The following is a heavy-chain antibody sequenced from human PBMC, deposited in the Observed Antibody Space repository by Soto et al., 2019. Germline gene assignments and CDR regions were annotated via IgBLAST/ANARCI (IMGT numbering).Heavy chain of an antibody. Sequence: GESLKISCKASGYSFPNYWIGWVRQKPGKGLEWMGIIYPHDLDSKYSPSFEGQVTISVDKSTSTAYLQWTSLKASDTAIYYCARRNDNWGGGSDYGGQGTQVTVSS. D-gene: IGHD3-16*01. CDR2: IYPHDLDS. J-gene: IGHJ4*02. V-gene: IGHV5-51*01. CDR1: GYSFPNYW. CDR3: ARRNDNWGGGSDY.